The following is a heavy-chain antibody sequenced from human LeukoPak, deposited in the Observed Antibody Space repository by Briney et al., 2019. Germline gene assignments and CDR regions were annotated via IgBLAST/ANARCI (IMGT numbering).Heavy chain of an antibody. CDR3: ARDFTNIRGGGYFDN. D-gene: IGHD2/OR15-2a*01. Sequence: GGSLRLSCAASGLPFSSYVMHWLRQTPGKGLEWVAVIWFDGGKIYYADSVKGRFTISRDNSKNTLYLQMNSLRAEDTAVYHCARDFTNIRGGGYFDNWGQGTLVTVSS. J-gene: IGHJ4*02. CDR2: IWFDGGKI. V-gene: IGHV3-33*01. CDR1: GLPFSSYV.